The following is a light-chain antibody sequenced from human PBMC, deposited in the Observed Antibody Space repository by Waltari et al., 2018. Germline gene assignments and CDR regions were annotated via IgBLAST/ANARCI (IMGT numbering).Light chain of an antibody. CDR2: GAY. Sequence: EIVLTQSPGTLSLSPGERAPLTCRANQSVDSSYLAWYQQKPGQAPRLLIYGAYSRATGIPDRISGSGSGTDFTLTISRLEPEDFAVYYCQQYDNSRYTFGQGTKMEIK. V-gene: IGKV3-20*01. CDR3: QQYDNSRYT. J-gene: IGKJ2*01. CDR1: QSVDSSY.